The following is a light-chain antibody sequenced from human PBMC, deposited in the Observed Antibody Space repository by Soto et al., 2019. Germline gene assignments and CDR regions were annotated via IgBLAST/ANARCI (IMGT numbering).Light chain of an antibody. CDR1: SSDVGGYNY. CDR2: VVS. V-gene: IGLV2-14*01. Sequence: QYALTQPASVSGSPGQSITISCTGTSSDVGGYNYVSWYQQHPDKAPKLMIYVVSNRPSGVSNRFSDSKSGNTASLTISGLQAEDEADYYCGSYTSSDTPYVFGTGTKLTVL. J-gene: IGLJ1*01. CDR3: GSYTSSDTPYV.